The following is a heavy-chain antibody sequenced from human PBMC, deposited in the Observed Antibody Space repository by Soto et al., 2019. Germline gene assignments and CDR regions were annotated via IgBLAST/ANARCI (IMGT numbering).Heavy chain of an antibody. Sequence: PSETLSPTCTVSGGSISSYYWSWIRQPPGTGLEWIGSIYYSGSTNYNPSLTSRVTISVDPSKNQFSLKLSSVTAADTAAYYCATYDSSGYRLDYCGQGTLVTVSP. D-gene: IGHD3-22*01. CDR1: GGSISSYY. CDR2: IYYSGST. CDR3: ATYDSSGYRLDY. J-gene: IGHJ4*02. V-gene: IGHV4-59*01.